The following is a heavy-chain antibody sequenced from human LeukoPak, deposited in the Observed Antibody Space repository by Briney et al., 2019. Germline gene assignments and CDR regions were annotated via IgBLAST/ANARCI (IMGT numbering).Heavy chain of an antibody. CDR2: ISSSGSTI. CDR1: GFTFSSYE. Sequence: GGSLRLSCAASGFTFSSYEMNWVRQAPGKGLEWVSYISSSGSTIYYADSVKGRFTISRDNAKNSLYLQMNSLRAEDTAVYYCARDPYRDPLLYYFDYWGQGTLVTVSS. J-gene: IGHJ4*02. V-gene: IGHV3-48*03. CDR3: ARDPYRDPLLYYFDY.